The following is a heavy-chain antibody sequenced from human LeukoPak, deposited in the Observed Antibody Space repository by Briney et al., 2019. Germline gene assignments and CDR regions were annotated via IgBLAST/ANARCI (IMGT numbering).Heavy chain of an antibody. D-gene: IGHD3-10*01. CDR2: ISGSGGNT. V-gene: IGHV3-23*01. CDR3: ARDRPPQGGVGYGSGSSGGMDV. J-gene: IGHJ6*02. CDR1: GFTFRSYA. Sequence: GGSLRLSCAASGFTFRSYAMTWVRQAPGKGLEWVSGISGSGGNTYYADSVKGRFTISRDNSKNTLYLEMNSLRAEDTAVYYCARDRPPQGGVGYGSGSSGGMDVWGQGTTVTVSS.